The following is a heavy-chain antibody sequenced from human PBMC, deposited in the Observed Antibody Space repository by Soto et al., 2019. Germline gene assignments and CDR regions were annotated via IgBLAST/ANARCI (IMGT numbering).Heavy chain of an antibody. V-gene: IGHV3-21*01. CDR3: ARDKGRIAAAGISY. CDR2: ISSSSSYI. CDR1: GFTFSSYS. D-gene: IGHD6-13*01. J-gene: IGHJ4*02. Sequence: EVQLVESGGGLVKPGGSLRLSCAASGFTFSSYSMNWVRQAPGKGLEWVSSISSSSSYIYYADSVKGRFTISRDNAKNTLYLQMTSLRAEDRGVYYCARDKGRIAAAGISYWGQGTLVTVSS.